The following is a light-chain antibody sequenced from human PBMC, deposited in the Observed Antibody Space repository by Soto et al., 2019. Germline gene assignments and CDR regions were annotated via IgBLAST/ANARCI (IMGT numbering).Light chain of an antibody. J-gene: IGLJ1*01. CDR1: SSDVGGYNY. V-gene: IGLV2-14*01. CDR3: SAYTTSIALYV. Sequence: QAGLAQPVSVFGCPGQSIAIACTGTSSDVGGYNYVSWYQQHPGNAPKLMIYEVSNRPSGVSNRFSGSKSGNTASLTISGLQAEDEADYYCSAYTTSIALYVFGAGTKVTVL. CDR2: EVS.